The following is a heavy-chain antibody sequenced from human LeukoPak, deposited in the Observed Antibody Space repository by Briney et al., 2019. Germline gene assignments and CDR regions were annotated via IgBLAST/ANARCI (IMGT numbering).Heavy chain of an antibody. CDR3: AKDRSSGYYPDAFDI. D-gene: IGHD3-22*01. CDR1: GFAFSSYA. Sequence: GGSLRLSRAASGFAFSSYAMSWVRQAPGKGLEWGSSISGSGGSTYYADSVKGRITISRDNSKNTLYLKMNSLRAEDTAVYYCAKDRSSGYYPDAFDIWGQGTMVTVSS. V-gene: IGHV3-23*01. J-gene: IGHJ3*02. CDR2: ISGSGGST.